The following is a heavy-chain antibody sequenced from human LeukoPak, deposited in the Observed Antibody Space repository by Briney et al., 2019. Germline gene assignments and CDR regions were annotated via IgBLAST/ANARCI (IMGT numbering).Heavy chain of an antibody. CDR3: ARQAAAGTTAPPFDY. D-gene: IGHD6-13*01. J-gene: IGHJ4*02. Sequence: SETLSLTCTVSGGSISSYYWSWIRQPPGKGLEWIGYIYYSGSTNYNPSLKSRVTISVDTSKNQFSLKLSSVTAADTAVYYCARQAAAGTTAPPFDYWGQGTLVTVSS. CDR2: IYYSGST. CDR1: GGSISSYY. V-gene: IGHV4-59*12.